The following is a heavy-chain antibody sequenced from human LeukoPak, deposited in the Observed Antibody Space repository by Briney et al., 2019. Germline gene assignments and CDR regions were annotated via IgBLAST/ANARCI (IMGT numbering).Heavy chain of an antibody. CDR2: ISSSSSYM. J-gene: IGHJ2*01. CDR1: GFTFSSYS. V-gene: IGHV3-21*04. CDR3: ASQISPGYSSSWPPGWYFDL. D-gene: IGHD6-13*01. Sequence: GGSLRLSCVVSGFTFSSYSMNWVRQAPGKGLEWVSSISSSSSYMYYADSVKGRFTISRDNAKNSLYLQMNSLRAEDTAVYYCASQISPGYSSSWPPGWYFDLWGRGTLVTVSS.